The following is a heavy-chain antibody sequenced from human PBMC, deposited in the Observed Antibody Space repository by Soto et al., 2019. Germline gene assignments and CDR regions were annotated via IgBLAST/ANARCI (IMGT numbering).Heavy chain of an antibody. V-gene: IGHV3-30*03. D-gene: IGHD1-26*01. Sequence: PGGSLRLSCAASGFTFNSYGMHWVRQAPGKGLEWVAVISYDGINKYYVDSVKGRFTISRDNSKNTLYVQMNSLRAEDTALYYCARSPQPTRGIHWYFDLWGRGILVTVSS. CDR2: ISYDGINK. J-gene: IGHJ2*01. CDR3: ARSPQPTRGIHWYFDL. CDR1: GFTFNSYG.